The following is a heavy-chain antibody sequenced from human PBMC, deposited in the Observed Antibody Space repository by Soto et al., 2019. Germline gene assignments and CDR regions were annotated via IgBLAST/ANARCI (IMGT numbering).Heavy chain of an antibody. J-gene: IGHJ5*02. CDR1: GYTFTSHA. CDR3: ARDGIAAAGTSWFDP. Sequence: GASAKVACKSSGYTFTSHAMHWLRQAPGQRLEWMGWINAGNGNTKYSQKFQGRVTITTDTSASTAYMELSSLRSEDTAVYYCARDGIAAAGTSWFDPWGQGTLVTVSS. CDR2: INAGNGNT. V-gene: IGHV1-3*01. D-gene: IGHD6-13*01.